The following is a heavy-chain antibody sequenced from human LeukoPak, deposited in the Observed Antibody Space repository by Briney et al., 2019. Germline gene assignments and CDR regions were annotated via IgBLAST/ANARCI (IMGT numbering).Heavy chain of an antibody. CDR3: ARLRGNYFPDY. CDR1: GGPISGYY. J-gene: IGHJ4*02. V-gene: IGHV4-59*01. Sequence: SETLSLTCTVSGGPISGYYWSWIRQPPGKGLEWIGYIYYSGSTNYNPSLKSRITISVATSKNQFSLRLSSVTAPDTAVYYCARLRGNYFPDYWGQGTLVTVSS. CDR2: IYYSGST. D-gene: IGHD4-11*01.